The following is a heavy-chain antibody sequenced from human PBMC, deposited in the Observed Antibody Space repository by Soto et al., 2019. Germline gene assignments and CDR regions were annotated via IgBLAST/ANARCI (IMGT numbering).Heavy chain of an antibody. J-gene: IGHJ1*01. CDR3: AKAFHAPGRSEYFQH. V-gene: IGHV3-23*01. D-gene: IGHD3-10*01. CDR2: ISGSGGST. CDR1: GFTFSSYA. Sequence: EVQLLESGGGLVQPGGSLRLSCAASGFTFSSYAMSWVRQAPGKGLEWVSAISGSGGSTYYADSVKGRFTISRDNSKNTLYLQMNSMRAEDTAVYYCAKAFHAPGRSEYFQHWGQGTLVTVSS.